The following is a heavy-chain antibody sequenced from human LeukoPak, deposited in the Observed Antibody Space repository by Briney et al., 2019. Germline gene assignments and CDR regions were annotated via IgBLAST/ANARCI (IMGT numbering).Heavy chain of an antibody. CDR1: GGTFSSYA. Sequence: SVKVSCKASGGTFSSYAISWVRQAPGQGLEWMGRIIPILGIANYAQKFQGRVTITADKSTSTAYMELSSLRSEDTAVYYCASVGSYYRGHYYYYGMDVWGQGTTVTVSS. D-gene: IGHD1-26*01. J-gene: IGHJ6*02. CDR2: IIPILGIA. CDR3: ASVGSYYRGHYYYYGMDV. V-gene: IGHV1-69*04.